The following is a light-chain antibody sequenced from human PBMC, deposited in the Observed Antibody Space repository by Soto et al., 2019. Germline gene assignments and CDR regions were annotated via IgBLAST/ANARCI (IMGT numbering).Light chain of an antibody. CDR1: QGIGNF. CDR3: QQSYRATIT. V-gene: IGKV1-39*01. Sequence: DIEMTQSPSSLSASLGDTVTITCRASQGIGNFLAWYQQKPGKAPNLLIYAASSLQSGVPSRFSGSGSGTDFTLTISSLQPEDFATYYCQQSYRATITFGQGTRLEIK. J-gene: IGKJ5*01. CDR2: AAS.